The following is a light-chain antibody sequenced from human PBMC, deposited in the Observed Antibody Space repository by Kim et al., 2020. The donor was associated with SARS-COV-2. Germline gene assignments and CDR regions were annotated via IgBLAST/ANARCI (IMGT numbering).Light chain of an antibody. Sequence: EIVLTQSPGTLSLSPGERATLSCRASQSFSSSYLAWYQQRPGRAPRLLIYAASTRAAGIPDRFSGSASGTDFTLTISRLEPEDFAVYYCQRCTGSYTFGQGTKLEI. CDR1: QSFSSSY. V-gene: IGKV3-20*01. CDR2: AAS. J-gene: IGKJ2*01. CDR3: QRCTGSYT.